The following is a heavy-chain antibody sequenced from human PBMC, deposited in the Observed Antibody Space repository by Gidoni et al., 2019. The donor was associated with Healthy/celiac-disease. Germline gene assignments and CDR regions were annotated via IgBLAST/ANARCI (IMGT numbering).Heavy chain of an antibody. CDR1: GGSISSYY. CDR2: IYTSGST. D-gene: IGHD5-18*01. CDR3: ARDGFDRRYSYGPFDY. Sequence: QVQLQESGPGLVKPSETLSLSCTVSGGSISSYYWSWIRQPAGKGLEWIGRIYTSGSTNYNPSLKSRVTMSVDTSKNQFSLKLSSVTATDTAVYYCARDGFDRRYSYGPFDYWGQGTLVTVSS. J-gene: IGHJ4*02. V-gene: IGHV4-4*07.